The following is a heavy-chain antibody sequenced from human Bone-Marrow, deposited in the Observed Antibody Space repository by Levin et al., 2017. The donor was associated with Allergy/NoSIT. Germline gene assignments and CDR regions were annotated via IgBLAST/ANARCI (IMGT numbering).Heavy chain of an antibody. CDR1: GFTFSSYE. Sequence: GESLKISCAASGFTFSSYEMNWVRQVPGKGLEWLSYISGSDDTIKYADSVKGRFAISRDNAKNSLYLQMNNLRADDTAIYYCVRADATAGFDYWGQGTLVTVSS. CDR2: ISGSDDTI. J-gene: IGHJ4*02. V-gene: IGHV3-48*03. D-gene: IGHD2-2*01. CDR3: VRADATAGFDY.